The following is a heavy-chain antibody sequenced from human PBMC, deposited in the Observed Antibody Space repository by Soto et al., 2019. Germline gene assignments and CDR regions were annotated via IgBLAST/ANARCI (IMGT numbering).Heavy chain of an antibody. D-gene: IGHD7-27*01. V-gene: IGHV1-69*13. J-gene: IGHJ3*02. CDR3: ARAGTNSRAFDI. CDR1: GGTFSSYA. CDR2: LIPIFGTA. Sequence: ASVKVSCKASGGTFSSYAISWVRQAPGQGLEWMGGLIPIFGTANYAQKFQGRVTITADESTSTAYMELSSLRSEDTAVYYCARAGTNSRAFDIWGQGTMVTVSS.